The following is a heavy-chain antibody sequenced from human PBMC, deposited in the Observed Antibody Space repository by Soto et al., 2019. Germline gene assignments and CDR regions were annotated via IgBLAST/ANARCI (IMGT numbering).Heavy chain of an antibody. CDR2: ISRDGTTT. D-gene: IGHD2-8*01. CDR1: GFTFSRYA. V-gene: IGHV3-30-3*01. J-gene: IGHJ4*02. Sequence: PGGSLRLSCEASGFTFSRYAMHWVRQAPGGGLDWVAVISRDGTTTYYGDSVKGRFTVSRDNSKNTVLLSMTSLGPDDTAVFYCARSRNGAVPDSIDIRGQGTLVTV. CDR3: ARSRNGAVPDSIDI.